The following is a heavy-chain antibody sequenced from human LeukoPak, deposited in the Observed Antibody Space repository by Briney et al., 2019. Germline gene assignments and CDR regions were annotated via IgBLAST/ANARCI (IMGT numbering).Heavy chain of an antibody. CDR2: IYYSGST. J-gene: IGHJ4*02. CDR1: GGSISSYY. CDR3: ARSRGYFDY. V-gene: IGHV4-59*01. Sequence: SETLSLTCTVSGGSISSYYWSWIRQPPGKGLEWIGYIYYSGSTNYNPSLKSRVTISVDTSKNQFSLKLSSVTAADTGLYYCARSRGYFDYWGQGTLVTVSS. D-gene: IGHD6-13*01.